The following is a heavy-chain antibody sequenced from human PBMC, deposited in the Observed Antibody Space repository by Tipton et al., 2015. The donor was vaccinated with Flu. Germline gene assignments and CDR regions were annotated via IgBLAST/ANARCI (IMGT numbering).Heavy chain of an antibody. V-gene: IGHV4-61*01. Sequence: TLSLTCTVSGASVRGGTYYWSWIRQPPGGGLEWVGNIYYSGSTNYNPSLKSRATMSIDTSKSQFSLKLSSVTAADTAVYYCARDLNTSGWFVYWGQGALVTVS. D-gene: IGHD6-19*01. CDR2: IYYSGST. CDR3: ARDLNTSGWFVY. J-gene: IGHJ5*01. CDR1: GASVRGGTYY.